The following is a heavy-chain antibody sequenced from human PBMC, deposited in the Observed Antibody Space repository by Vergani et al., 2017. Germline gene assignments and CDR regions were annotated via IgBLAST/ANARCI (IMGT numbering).Heavy chain of an antibody. CDR1: AGTFSSYA. D-gene: IGHD3-9*01. J-gene: IGHJ5*02. V-gene: IGHV1-69*13. CDR2: IIPIFGTA. Sequence: QVQLVQSGAEVKKPGSSVKVSCKASAGTFSSYAISWVRQAPGQGLEWMGRIIPIFGTANYAQKFQGRVTITADESTSTAYMELSSLRSEDTAVYYCARADILTGYANWFDPWGQGTLVTVSS. CDR3: ARADILTGYANWFDP.